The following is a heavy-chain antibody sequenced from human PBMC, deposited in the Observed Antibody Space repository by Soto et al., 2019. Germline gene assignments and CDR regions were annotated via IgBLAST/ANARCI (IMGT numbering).Heavy chain of an antibody. CDR1: GGSVSSRDYY. CDR3: ARDPMPDHYYYGMDV. D-gene: IGHD2-2*01. Sequence: TLSLTCAVSGGSVSSRDYYWSWVRQSPGKGLEWIGYIYFSGSTYYNPSLKSRISMSVDTSKNQFSLRLSSVTAADTAVYYCARDPMPDHYYYGMDVWSQGATVTVSS. CDR2: IYFSGST. V-gene: IGHV4-30-4*01. J-gene: IGHJ6*02.